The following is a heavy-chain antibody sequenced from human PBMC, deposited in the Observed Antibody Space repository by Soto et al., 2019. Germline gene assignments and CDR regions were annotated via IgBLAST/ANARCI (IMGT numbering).Heavy chain of an antibody. CDR2: INPNSGGK. V-gene: IGHV1-2*04. CDR1: GYTFTGYY. J-gene: IGHJ4*02. CDR3: ARENPETLHFDY. Sequence: ASVKVSCKASGYTFTGYYMHWVRQAPGQGLEWMGWINPNSGGKNYAQKFQGWVTMTRDTSISTAYMELSRLRSDDTAVYYCARENPETLHFDYWGQGTLVTVSS.